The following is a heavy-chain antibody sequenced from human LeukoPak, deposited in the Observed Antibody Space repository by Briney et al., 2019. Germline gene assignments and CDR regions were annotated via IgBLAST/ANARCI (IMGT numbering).Heavy chain of an antibody. Sequence: SETLSLTCAVYGGSFSGYYWNWIRQPPGKGLQWIGEINHSGSTNYNPSLKSRVTISVDTSKNQFSLNLSSVTAADTAVYFCARGRYSFGYWGQGTLVTVSS. V-gene: IGHV4-34*01. J-gene: IGHJ4*02. D-gene: IGHD5-18*01. CDR3: ARGRYSFGY. CDR2: INHSGST. CDR1: GGSFSGYY.